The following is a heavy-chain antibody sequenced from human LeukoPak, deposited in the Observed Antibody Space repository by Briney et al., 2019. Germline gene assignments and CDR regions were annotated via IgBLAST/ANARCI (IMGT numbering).Heavy chain of an antibody. D-gene: IGHD3-3*01. V-gene: IGHV4-39*07. Sequence: SETLSLTCTVSGGSINSSSYYWGWIRQPPGEALEWIGSIYHSGYTYYNPSLKSRVTISVDTSKSQFSLELSSVTAADTAVYYCARVQRVLEGFGSWGQGSLVTVSS. J-gene: IGHJ5*01. CDR3: ARVQRVLEGFGS. CDR1: GGSINSSSYY. CDR2: IYHSGYT.